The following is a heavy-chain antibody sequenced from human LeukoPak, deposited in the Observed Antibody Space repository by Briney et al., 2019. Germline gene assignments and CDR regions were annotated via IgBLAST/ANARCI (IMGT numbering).Heavy chain of an antibody. CDR1: GITLSNYG. J-gene: IGHJ4*02. D-gene: IGHD6-6*01. V-gene: IGHV3-23*01. CDR3: AKGGRSSGFDY. Sequence: PGGSLRLSCAVSGITLSNYGMSWVRLAPGKGLEWVAGISGSGGRTNYADSVKGRFTISRDNAKNTLYLQMNSLRAEDTAVYYCAKGGRSSGFDYWGQGTLVTVSS. CDR2: ISGSGGRT.